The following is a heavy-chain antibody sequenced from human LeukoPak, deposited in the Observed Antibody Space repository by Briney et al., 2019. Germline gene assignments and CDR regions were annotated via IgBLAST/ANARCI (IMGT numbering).Heavy chain of an antibody. J-gene: IGHJ4*02. CDR1: GGSISSYY. D-gene: IGHD5-12*01. V-gene: IGHV4-59*08. CDR2: IYYSGST. Sequence: PSETLSLTCIVSGGSISSYYWSWIRQPPGKGLEWIGYIYYSGSTNYNPSLKSRVTISVDTSKNQFSLKLSSVTAADTAVYYCARGGGYSGYDPFDCWGQGTLVTVSS. CDR3: ARGGGYSGYDPFDC.